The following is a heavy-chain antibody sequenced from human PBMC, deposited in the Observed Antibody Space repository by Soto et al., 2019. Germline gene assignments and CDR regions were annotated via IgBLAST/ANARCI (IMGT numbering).Heavy chain of an antibody. Sequence: PLETLSLTCAVSGYSISSSNWWCWIRQPPGKGLEWIGYIYYSGSTYYNPSLKSRVTMSVDTSKNQFSLKLSSVTAVDTAVYYCARKGTGTQQGWFDPWGQGTLVTVSS. CDR3: ARKGTGTQQGWFDP. D-gene: IGHD1-7*01. V-gene: IGHV4-28*01. CDR1: GYSISSSNW. J-gene: IGHJ5*02. CDR2: IYYSGST.